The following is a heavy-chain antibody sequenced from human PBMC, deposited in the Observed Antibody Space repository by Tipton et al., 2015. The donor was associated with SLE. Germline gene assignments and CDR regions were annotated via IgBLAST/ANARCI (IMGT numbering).Heavy chain of an antibody. CDR3: ARVAGSYGLGSYYIDF. D-gene: IGHD3-10*01. Sequence: QLVQSGAEVKKPGESLKISCEGSGYTFTSHWIAWVRQMPGKGLEWMGIIHPSDSETRYSPSFQGQVTMSADRSISTAYLQWSSLKASDSAMYYCARVAGSYGLGSYYIDFWGQGTLVTVSS. J-gene: IGHJ4*02. CDR2: IHPSDSET. CDR1: GYTFTSHW. V-gene: IGHV5-51*03.